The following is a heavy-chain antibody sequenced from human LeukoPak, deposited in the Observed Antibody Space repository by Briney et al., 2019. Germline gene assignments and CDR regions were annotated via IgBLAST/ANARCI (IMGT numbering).Heavy chain of an antibody. J-gene: IGHJ4*02. CDR3: AKSRESYSSSSRLDY. D-gene: IGHD6-6*01. CDR1: GFTFDDYG. V-gene: IGHV3-23*01. Sequence: PGGSLRLSCAASGFTFDDYGMSWVRQAPGKGLEWVSGISSSGGSTYYADFVKGRFTISRDNSKNTLYVQMNSLRAEDTALYYCAKSRESYSSSSRLDYWGQGTLVTVSS. CDR2: ISSSGGST.